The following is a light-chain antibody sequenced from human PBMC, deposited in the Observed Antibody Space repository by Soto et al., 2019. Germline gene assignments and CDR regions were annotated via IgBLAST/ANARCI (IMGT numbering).Light chain of an antibody. Sequence: DIQMTQSPSSLSVSIGGRVTISCQATRDIAESLSWYQHRPGKAPKLLIYAASNLETGVPSRLSGGGSATNFTFTITNLQPEDVATYYCQQFADLPFTFGPGTKVDIK. J-gene: IGKJ3*01. V-gene: IGKV1-33*01. CDR3: QQFADLPFT. CDR2: AAS. CDR1: RDIAES.